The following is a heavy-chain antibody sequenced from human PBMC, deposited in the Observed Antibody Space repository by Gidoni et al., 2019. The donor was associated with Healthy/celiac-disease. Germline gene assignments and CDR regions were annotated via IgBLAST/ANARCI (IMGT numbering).Heavy chain of an antibody. J-gene: IGHJ4*02. V-gene: IGHV4-30-2*01. CDR2: IYHSRST. Sequence: QLQLQESGPGLVKPSQTLSLPCAVSGGSTSRGGYSWSWLRQPPGKGLEWIGYIYHSRSTYYNPSLKSRVTISVDRSKNQFSLKLSSVTAADTAVYYCARGLDYTYYFDYWGQGTLVTVSS. CDR1: GGSTSRGGYS. D-gene: IGHD4-4*01. CDR3: ARGLDYTYYFDY.